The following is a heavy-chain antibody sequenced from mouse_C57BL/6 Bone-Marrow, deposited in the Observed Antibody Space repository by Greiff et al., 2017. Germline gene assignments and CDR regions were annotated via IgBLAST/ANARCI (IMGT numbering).Heavy chain of an antibody. CDR3: AKRGGYYGIHYYAMDY. CDR1: GFSLTSYG. V-gene: IGHV2-9*01. D-gene: IGHD1-1*01. Sequence: VQLVESGPGLVAPSQSLSITCTVSGFSLTSYGVNWVRQPPGKGLEWLGVIWGGGSTNYNSALMYQLSISNDNSKSQVFLKRNSWQTDGTAMYYCAKRGGYYGIHYYAMDYWGQGTSVTVSS. CDR2: IWGGGST. J-gene: IGHJ4*01.